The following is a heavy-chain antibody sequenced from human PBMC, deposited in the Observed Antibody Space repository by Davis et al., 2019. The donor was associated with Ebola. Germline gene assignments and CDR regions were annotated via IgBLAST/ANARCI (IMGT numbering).Heavy chain of an antibody. CDR2: INHSGST. Sequence: SETLSLTCAVYGGSFSGYYWSWIRQPPGKGLEWIGEINHSGSTNYNPSLKSRVTISVDTSKNQFSLKLSSVTAADTAVYYCARVPLRIVGATLAGLPDYWGQGTLVTVSS. J-gene: IGHJ4*02. CDR1: GGSFSGYY. CDR3: ARVPLRIVGATLAGLPDY. D-gene: IGHD1-26*01. V-gene: IGHV4-34*01.